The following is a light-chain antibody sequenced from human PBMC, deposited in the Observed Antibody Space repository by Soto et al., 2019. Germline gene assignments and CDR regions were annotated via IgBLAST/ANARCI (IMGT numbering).Light chain of an antibody. CDR1: QSVSSSF. Sequence: EIVLTQSPGTLSLSPGERATLSCRASQSVSSSFLAWYRQKPGQAPRLLIYGASSRATGIPDRFSGSGSGTDFTLTISRLEPEDFAVYYCQQYGSFRWTFGQGTRVEIK. V-gene: IGKV3-20*01. J-gene: IGKJ1*01. CDR3: QQYGSFRWT. CDR2: GAS.